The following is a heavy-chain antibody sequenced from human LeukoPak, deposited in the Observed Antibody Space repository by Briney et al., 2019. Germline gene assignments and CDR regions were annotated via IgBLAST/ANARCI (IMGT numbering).Heavy chain of an antibody. CDR1: GGSISSSSYY. J-gene: IGHJ4*02. CDR3: ARPNPADFDWLLSNFDY. D-gene: IGHD3-9*01. CDR2: IYYSGST. V-gene: IGHV4-39*01. Sequence: SETLSLTCTVSGGSISSSSYYWGWIRQPPGKGLEWIGSIYYSGSTYYNPSLKSRVTISVDTSKNQFSLKLSSVTAADTAVYYCARPNPADFDWLLSNFDYWGQGTLVTVSS.